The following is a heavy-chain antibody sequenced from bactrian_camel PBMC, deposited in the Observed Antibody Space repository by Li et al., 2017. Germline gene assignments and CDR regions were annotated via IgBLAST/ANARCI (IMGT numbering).Heavy chain of an antibody. J-gene: IGHJ4*01. D-gene: IGHD5*01. CDR1: GFNFSGYY. V-gene: IGHV3-2*01. CDR2: INGNSKNR. Sequence: HVQLVESGGGLVQPGGSLRLSCSASGFNFSGYYITWVRQAPGKGLEWVSSINGNSKNRHYAEFVEGRFTVSHDSAKKTLYLQMDNLKPDDTAMYLCAAVKPISAAQGWVRPERWDYWGQGTQVTVS. CDR3: AAVKPISAAQGWVRPERWDY.